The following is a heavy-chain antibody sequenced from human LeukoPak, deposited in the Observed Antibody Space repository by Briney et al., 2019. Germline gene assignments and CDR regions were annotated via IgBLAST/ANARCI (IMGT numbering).Heavy chain of an antibody. V-gene: IGHV4-34*01. CDR2: INHSGST. CDR3: ARGIPGPRQQRVTRRPYYFDY. J-gene: IGHJ4*02. CDR1: GGSFSGYY. D-gene: IGHD6-13*01. Sequence: PSETLSLTCAVYGGSFSGYYWSWIRQPPGKGLEWIGEINHSGSTNYNPSLKSRVTISVDTSKNQFSLKLSSVTAADTAVYYCARGIPGPRQQRVTRRPYYFDYWGQGTLVTVSS.